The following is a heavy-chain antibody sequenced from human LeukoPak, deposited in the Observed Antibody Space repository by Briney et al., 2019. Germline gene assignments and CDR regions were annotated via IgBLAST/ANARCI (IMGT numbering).Heavy chain of an antibody. CDR3: AKDPHDYSNYLNWFDP. D-gene: IGHD4-11*01. V-gene: IGHV3-30*02. CDR1: GFTFSSYG. Sequence: GGSLRLSCAASGFTFSSYGMHWGRQAPGKGLEWVAFIRYDGSNKYYADSVKGRFTISRDNSKNTLYLQMNSLRAEDTAVYYCAKDPHDYSNYLNWFDPWGQGTLVTVSS. J-gene: IGHJ5*02. CDR2: IRYDGSNK.